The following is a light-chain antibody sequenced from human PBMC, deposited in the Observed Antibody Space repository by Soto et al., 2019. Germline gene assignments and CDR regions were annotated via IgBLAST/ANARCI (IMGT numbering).Light chain of an antibody. Sequence: QYALTQPASVSGSPGQSITISCTRTSSDVGGYHYVTWYQHHPGKAPKLMIYDVSNRPSGVSNRFSGSKSGNTASLTISGLQADDEADYYFSSYTPSSPRVFGTGTKLNVL. CDR2: DVS. J-gene: IGLJ1*01. CDR3: SSYTPSSPRV. V-gene: IGLV2-14*01. CDR1: SSDVGGYHY.